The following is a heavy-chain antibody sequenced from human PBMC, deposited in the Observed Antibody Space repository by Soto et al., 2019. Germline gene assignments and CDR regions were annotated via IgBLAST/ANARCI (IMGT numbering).Heavy chain of an antibody. Sequence: PSETLSLTCTVSGGSISSSSYYWGWIRQPPGKGLEWIGSIYYSGSTYYNPSLKSRVTISVDTSKNQFTLKLSSVTAADTAVYYGARLQLNAPGIAARDYWGQGTLVTVSS. J-gene: IGHJ4*02. CDR2: IYYSGST. D-gene: IGHD6-6*01. CDR1: GGSISSSSYY. V-gene: IGHV4-39*01. CDR3: ARLQLNAPGIAARDY.